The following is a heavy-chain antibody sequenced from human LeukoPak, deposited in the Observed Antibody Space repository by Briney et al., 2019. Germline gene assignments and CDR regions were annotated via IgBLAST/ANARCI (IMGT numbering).Heavy chain of an antibody. Sequence: GSSVKVSCKASGGTFSSYAISWVRQAPGQGLEWMGRIIPILGIANYAQKFQGRVTITADKSTSTAYMELSSLRSEDTAVYYCARVPQRSGSYRGPFDYWGQGTLVTVSS. CDR1: GGTFSSYA. J-gene: IGHJ4*02. D-gene: IGHD3-10*01. CDR3: ARVPQRSGSYRGPFDY. V-gene: IGHV1-69*04. CDR2: IIPILGIA.